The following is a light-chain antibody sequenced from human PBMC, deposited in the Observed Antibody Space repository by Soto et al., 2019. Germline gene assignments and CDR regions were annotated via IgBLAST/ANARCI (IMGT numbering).Light chain of an antibody. V-gene: IGKV3-11*01. CDR3: QQYNNGPLT. J-gene: IGKJ5*01. Sequence: EIVFTQSPASLSLSPGEGATPSFRASQSISSQLAWYQQIPGQAPRLLIYDASNRATGIPARFSGSGSGTDFTLTITSLQSEDFAVYWCQQYNNGPLTFGPGTRLEIK. CDR1: QSISSQ. CDR2: DAS.